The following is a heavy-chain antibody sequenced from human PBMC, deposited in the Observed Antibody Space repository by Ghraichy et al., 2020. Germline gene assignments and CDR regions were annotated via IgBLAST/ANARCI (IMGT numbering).Heavy chain of an antibody. V-gene: IGHV4-39*01. J-gene: IGHJ4*02. Sequence: GSLRLSCTVSGGSISSSSYYWGWIRQPPGKGLEWIGSIYYSGSTYYNPSLKSRVTISVDTSKNQFSLKLSSVTAADTAVYYCASTIAAAGIDYWGQGTLVTVSS. CDR2: IYYSGST. D-gene: IGHD6-13*01. CDR3: ASTIAAAGIDY. CDR1: GGSISSSSYY.